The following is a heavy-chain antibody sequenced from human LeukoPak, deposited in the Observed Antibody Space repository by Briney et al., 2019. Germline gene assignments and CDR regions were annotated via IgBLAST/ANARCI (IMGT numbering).Heavy chain of an antibody. CDR1: GFTFSDFY. CDR2: ISSSSSYI. V-gene: IGHV3-11*06. J-gene: IGHJ6*02. D-gene: IGHD2-15*01. CDR3: ASRVVVAANYGMDV. Sequence: GGSLRLSCAASGFTFSDFYMSWIRQAPGKGLEWVSSISSSSSYIYYADSVKGRFTISRDNAKNSLYLQMNSLRAEDTAVYYCASRVVVAANYGMDVWGQGTTVTVSS.